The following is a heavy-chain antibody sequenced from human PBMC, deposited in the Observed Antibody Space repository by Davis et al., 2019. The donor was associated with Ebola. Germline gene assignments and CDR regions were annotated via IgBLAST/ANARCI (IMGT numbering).Heavy chain of an antibody. CDR3: ARDSYYYDSSGYSYYFDY. Sequence: GESLKISCAASGFTFSDYYMSWIRQAPGKGLEWVSYISSSSSYIYYADSVKGRFTISRDNAKNSLYLQMNSLRAEDTAVYYCARDSYYYDSSGYSYYFDYWGQGTLVTVSS. D-gene: IGHD3-22*01. V-gene: IGHV3-11*06. CDR2: ISSSSSYI. CDR1: GFTFSDYY. J-gene: IGHJ4*02.